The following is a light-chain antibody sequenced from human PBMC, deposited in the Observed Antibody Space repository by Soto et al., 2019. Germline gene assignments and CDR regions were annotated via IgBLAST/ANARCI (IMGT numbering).Light chain of an antibody. CDR3: QQYGYLVT. CDR1: QSVSSNY. CDR2: GAS. J-gene: IGKJ4*01. V-gene: IGKV3-20*01. Sequence: NMLSLSLGTVSLSQGERATLSCRASQSVSSNYLAWYQQKPGRAHRLLIYGASSRATGIPDRFSGSGSGTDFTLTISRLEPEDFAMYYCQQYGYLVTFGGGTKVDIK.